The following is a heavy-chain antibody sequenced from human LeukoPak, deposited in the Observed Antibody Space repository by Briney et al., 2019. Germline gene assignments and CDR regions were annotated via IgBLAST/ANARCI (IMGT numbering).Heavy chain of an antibody. CDR2: INQDESEK. CDR1: GFTFSTYW. V-gene: IGHV3-7*01. D-gene: IGHD1-26*01. Sequence: GGSLRLSCAASGFTFSTYWMGWVRQTPGKGLEWVANINQDESEKKYVDSVKGRFTISRDNARNSLSLQMNSLRAEDTAVYYCARPSLNSGSYFDYWGQGTLVTVSS. CDR3: ARPSLNSGSYFDY. J-gene: IGHJ4*02.